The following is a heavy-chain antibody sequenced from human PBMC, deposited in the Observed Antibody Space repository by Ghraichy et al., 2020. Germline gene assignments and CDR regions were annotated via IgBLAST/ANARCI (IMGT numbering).Heavy chain of an antibody. J-gene: IGHJ4*02. D-gene: IGHD2-8*01. CDR3: ARGFFTKYFDV. CDR2: ITHRGTS. Sequence: SETLSLTCDVDDGSFSGFYWTWIRQSPGKGLEWVGEITHRGTSEYNPSLRGRVIISADASKRQFSLKLDSVTAADSAIYYCARGFFTKYFDVWGQGTQVTVSS. V-gene: IGHV4-34*01. CDR1: DGSFSGFY.